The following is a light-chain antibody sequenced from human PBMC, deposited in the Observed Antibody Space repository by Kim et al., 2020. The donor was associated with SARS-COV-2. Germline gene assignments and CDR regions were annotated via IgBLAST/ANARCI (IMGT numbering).Light chain of an antibody. V-gene: IGKV1-5*01. CDR3: QQYNTWT. CDR1: QSTGNW. Sequence: DIQMTQSPSTLSASVGDRVTITCRASQSTGNWLAWYQQKPGRAPKLLIYDASTLGSGVSSRFSGSGSGTEFTLTINSLQPDDFATYYCQQYNTWTFGQGTKVEVK. J-gene: IGKJ1*01. CDR2: DAS.